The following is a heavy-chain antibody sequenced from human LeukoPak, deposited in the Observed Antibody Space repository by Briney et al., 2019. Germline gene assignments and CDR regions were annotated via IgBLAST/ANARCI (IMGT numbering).Heavy chain of an antibody. V-gene: IGHV4-34*01. D-gene: IGHD3-10*01. CDR1: GGSFSGYY. CDR2: INHSGST. J-gene: IGHJ6*04. Sequence: SETLSLTCAVYGGSFSGYYWSWIRQPPGKGLEWIGEINHSGSTNYNPSLKSRVTISVDTSKNQFSLKLSSVTAADTAVYYCARLTDRTVYGSGSYYVGRDVWGKGTTVTISS. CDR3: ARLTDRTVYGSGSYYVGRDV.